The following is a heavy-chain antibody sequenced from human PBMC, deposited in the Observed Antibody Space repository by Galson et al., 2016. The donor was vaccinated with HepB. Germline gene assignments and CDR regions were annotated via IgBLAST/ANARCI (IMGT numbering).Heavy chain of an antibody. Sequence: SLRLSCATSGLSFSVRGMHWVRQAPGKGLEWVAVIWNDGRTTYYGDSVKGRFIISRDNSRETLYLQMNSLRVDVTAIYYCSTDGPPTVVVGAALDSGGQGTLVTVAS. J-gene: IGHJ5*01. CDR2: IWNDGRTT. V-gene: IGHV3-33*01. CDR1: GLSFSVRG. CDR3: STDGPPTVVVGAALDS. D-gene: IGHD2-15*01.